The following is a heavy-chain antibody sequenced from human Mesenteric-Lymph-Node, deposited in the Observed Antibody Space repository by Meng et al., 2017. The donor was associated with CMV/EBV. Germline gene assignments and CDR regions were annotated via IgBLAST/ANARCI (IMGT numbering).Heavy chain of an antibody. J-gene: IGHJ5*02. CDR2: FKPNSGGT. Sequence: TYTGDYKHWVRQDPGQGIEWMGRFKPNSGGTNYAQKLQGRVTMTRDTSISTAYMELSRLRSDDTAVYYCARAGRGIWFGELYWFDPWGQGTLVTVSS. CDR3: ARAGRGIWFGELYWFDP. CDR1: TYTGDY. V-gene: IGHV1-2*06. D-gene: IGHD3-10*01.